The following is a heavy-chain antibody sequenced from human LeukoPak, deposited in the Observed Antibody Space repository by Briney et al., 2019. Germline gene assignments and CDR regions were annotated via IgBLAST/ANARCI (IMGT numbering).Heavy chain of an antibody. CDR2: ISSSGSTI. D-gene: IGHD3-22*01. J-gene: IGHJ5*02. Sequence: KPGGCLRLTCAASGFTFSDYYVSWIRQAPGKGLEWVSYISSSGSTIYYADSVKGRFTISRDNAKNSLYLQMNSLRAEDTAVYYCARTIVVVTRRFDPWGQGTLVTVSS. CDR1: GFTFSDYY. CDR3: ARTIVVVTRRFDP. V-gene: IGHV3-11*04.